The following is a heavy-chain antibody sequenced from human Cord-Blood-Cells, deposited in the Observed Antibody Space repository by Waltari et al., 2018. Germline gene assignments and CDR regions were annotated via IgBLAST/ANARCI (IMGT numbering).Heavy chain of an antibody. D-gene: IGHD2-2*01. V-gene: IGHV3-33*01. CDR3: ARGAVPAAIDY. CDR2: IWYDGSNK. J-gene: IGHJ4*02. CDR1: GFTFSSYG. Sequence: QVQLVESGGGVVQPGRSLRLSCAASGFTFSSYGMHWVRQAPGKGLEWVAVIWYDGSNKYYADAVKGRFTISRDKSKNTLYLQMNSLRAEDTAVYYCARGAVPAAIDYWGQGTLVTVSS.